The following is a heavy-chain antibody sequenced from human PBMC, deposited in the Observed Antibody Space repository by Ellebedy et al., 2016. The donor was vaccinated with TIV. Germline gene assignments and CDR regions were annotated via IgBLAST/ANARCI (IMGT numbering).Heavy chain of an antibody. Sequence: GESLKISCAASGFTFSSYSMNWVRQAPGKGLEWVSYISSSSSTIYYADSVKGRFTISSDNAKNSLYLQMNSLRAEDTAVYYCARDLGCSGGSCYLANWYFDLWGRGTLVTVSS. CDR1: GFTFSSYS. J-gene: IGHJ2*01. CDR2: ISSSSSTI. V-gene: IGHV3-48*04. D-gene: IGHD2-15*01. CDR3: ARDLGCSGGSCYLANWYFDL.